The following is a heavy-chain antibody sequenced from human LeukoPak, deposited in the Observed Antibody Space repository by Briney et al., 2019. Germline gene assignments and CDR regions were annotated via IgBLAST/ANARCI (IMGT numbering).Heavy chain of an antibody. D-gene: IGHD5-24*01. V-gene: IGHV3-23*01. Sequence: GGSLRLSCAASGFTFSSYAMSWVRQAPGKGLEWVSAISGSGGSTYYADSVKGRYTISRDNSKNTLYLQMNSLRAEDTAVYYCAKDSHGYKNLRAFDIWGQGTMVTVSS. CDR1: GFTFSSYA. CDR3: AKDSHGYKNLRAFDI. CDR2: ISGSGGST. J-gene: IGHJ3*02.